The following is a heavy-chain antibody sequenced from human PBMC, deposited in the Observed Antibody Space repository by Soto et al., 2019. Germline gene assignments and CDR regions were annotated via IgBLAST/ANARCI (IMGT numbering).Heavy chain of an antibody. CDR2: TSSGGTIK. D-gene: IGHD1-26*01. J-gene: IGHJ4*02. V-gene: IGHV3-11*01. CDR3: ARGNSGSYHTPFDY. Sequence: PGGFLRLSCAASGLTFSDYYMTWIRQAPGKGLEWVSYTSSGGTIKYYADSVKGRFTISRDNAKNSLSLQMNSLRAEDTAVYYCARGNSGSYHTPFDYWGQGTLVTVSS. CDR1: GLTFSDYY.